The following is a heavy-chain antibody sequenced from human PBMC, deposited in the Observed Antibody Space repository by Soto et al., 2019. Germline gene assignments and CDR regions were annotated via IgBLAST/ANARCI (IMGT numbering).Heavy chain of an antibody. J-gene: IGHJ5*02. CDR3: ARHPERIAQIGWFDP. CDR1: GFTFSSYS. D-gene: IGHD6-13*01. Sequence: PGGSLRLSCAASGFTFSSYSMNWVRQAPGKGLEWVSNISSSSSTIYYADSVKGRFTISRDNAKNSLYLQMNSLRAEDTAVYYCARHPERIAQIGWFDPWGQGTLVTVSS. V-gene: IGHV3-48*01. CDR2: ISSSSSTI.